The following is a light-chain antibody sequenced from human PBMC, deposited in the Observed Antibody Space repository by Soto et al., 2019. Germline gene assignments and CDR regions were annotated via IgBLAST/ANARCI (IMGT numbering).Light chain of an antibody. J-gene: IGKJ2*01. CDR2: GAS. CDR1: QSVSSSY. CDR3: QQYGSSPGYT. Sequence: EIVLTQSPGTLSLSPGERATLSCRASQSVSSSYLAWYQQKPGQAPRLLIYGASSRATGIPDRFSGSGSGTDFTLTITRQEPEEFAVYYCQQYGSSPGYTFGQGTKREIK. V-gene: IGKV3-20*01.